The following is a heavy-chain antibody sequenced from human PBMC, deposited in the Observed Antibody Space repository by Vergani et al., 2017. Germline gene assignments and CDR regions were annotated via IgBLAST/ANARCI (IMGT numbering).Heavy chain of an antibody. CDR1: GFTFSSYS. Sequence: EVQLVESGGGLVQPGGSLRRSCAASGFTFSSYSMNWVRQAPGKGLEWVSYISSSSSTIYYADSVKGRFTISRDNAKNSLYLQMNSLRAEDTAVYYCARDREGADRYWYFDLWGRGTLVTVSS. D-gene: IGHD3-10*01. V-gene: IGHV3-48*01. J-gene: IGHJ2*01. CDR3: ARDREGADRYWYFDL. CDR2: ISSSSSTI.